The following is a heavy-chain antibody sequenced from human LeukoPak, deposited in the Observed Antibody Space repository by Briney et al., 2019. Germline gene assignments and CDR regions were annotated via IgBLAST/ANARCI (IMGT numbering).Heavy chain of an antibody. Sequence: SVKVSCKASGGTFSSYAISWVRQAPGQRLEWMGRIIPILGIANYAQKFQGRVTITADKSTSTAYMELSSLRSEDTAVYYCARIYCSGGSCYLQDYYFDYWGQGTLVTVSS. V-gene: IGHV1-69*04. D-gene: IGHD2-15*01. CDR3: ARIYCSGGSCYLQDYYFDY. J-gene: IGHJ4*02. CDR1: GGTFSSYA. CDR2: IIPILGIA.